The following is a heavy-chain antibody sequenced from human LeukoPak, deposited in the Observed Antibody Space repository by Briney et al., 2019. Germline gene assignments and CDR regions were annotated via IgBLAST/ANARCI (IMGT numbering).Heavy chain of an antibody. CDR2: ISSSSSTI. V-gene: IGHV3-48*01. J-gene: IGHJ5*02. CDR1: GFTFSSYS. CDR3: AREGEAVADNWFDP. Sequence: GGSLRLSCAASGFTFSSYSMNWVRQAPGKGLEWVSYISSSSSTIYYADSVKGRFTISRDNAKNSLYLQMNSLRAEGTAVYYCAREGEAVADNWFDPWGQGTLVTVSS. D-gene: IGHD6-19*01.